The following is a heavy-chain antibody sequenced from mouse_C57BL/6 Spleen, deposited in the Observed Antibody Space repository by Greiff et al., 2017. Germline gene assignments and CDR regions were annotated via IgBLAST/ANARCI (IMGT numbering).Heavy chain of an antibody. V-gene: IGHV1-4*01. D-gene: IGHD1-1*01. J-gene: IGHJ2*01. CDR2: INPSSGYT. CDR1: GYTFTSYT. Sequence: VQLQQSGAELARPGASVKMSCKASGYTFTSYTMHWVKQRPGQGLEWIGYINPSSGYTKYNQTFKDKATLTADKSSSTAYMQLSSLTSKDSAVYYCARKGAGSSYFDYWGQGTTLTVSS. CDR3: ARKGAGSSYFDY.